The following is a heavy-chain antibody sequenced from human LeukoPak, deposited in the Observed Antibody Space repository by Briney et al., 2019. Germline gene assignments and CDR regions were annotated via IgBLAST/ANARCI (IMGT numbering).Heavy chain of an antibody. J-gene: IGHJ4*02. Sequence: GGSLRLSCAASGFTFSSYWMHWVRQAPGKGLVWVSRINSDGSSTSYADSVEGRFTISRDNAKNTLYLQMDSLRAADTAVYYCARMDSSGYTYLDYWGQGTLVTVSS. CDR2: INSDGSST. CDR1: GFTFSSYW. V-gene: IGHV3-74*01. CDR3: ARMDSSGYTYLDY. D-gene: IGHD3-22*01.